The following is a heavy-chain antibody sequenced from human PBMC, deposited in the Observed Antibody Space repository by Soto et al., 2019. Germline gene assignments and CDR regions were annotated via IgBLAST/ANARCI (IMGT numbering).Heavy chain of an antibody. CDR3: AHRSYNNYLDY. CDR2: IYWDDNK. V-gene: IGHV2-5*02. D-gene: IGHD1-26*01. CDR1: GFSISTSGVG. Sequence: QITLKESGPTLVKPTQTLTLTCTFSGFSISTSGVGVGWMRQPPGKALEWLILIYWDDNKRYSPSLKSRLTITKDTSKNQVVLTITNMDPVDTATYYCAHRSYNNYLDYWGQGTLVTVSS. J-gene: IGHJ4*02.